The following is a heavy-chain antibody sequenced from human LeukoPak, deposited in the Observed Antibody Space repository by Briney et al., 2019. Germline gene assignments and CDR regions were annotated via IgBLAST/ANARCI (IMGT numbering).Heavy chain of an antibody. J-gene: IGHJ4*02. CDR3: ARVAMVRGVIDY. Sequence: ASETLSLTCTVSGGSISSGSYYWSWIRQPAGKGLEWIGRIYTSGSTNYNPSLKSRVTISVDTSKNQFSLKLSSVTAADTAVYYCARVAMVRGVIDYWGQGTLATVSS. V-gene: IGHV4-61*02. CDR2: IYTSGST. CDR1: GGSISSGSYY. D-gene: IGHD3-10*01.